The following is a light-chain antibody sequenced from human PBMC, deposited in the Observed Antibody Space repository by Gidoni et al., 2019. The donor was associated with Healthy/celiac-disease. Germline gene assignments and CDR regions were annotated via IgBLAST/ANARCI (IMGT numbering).Light chain of an antibody. J-gene: IGKJ1*01. CDR3: QQSYSTPWT. Sequence: DIQLTQLPSSLSASVGDRAITTCRASQSISTYLNWYQQKPGNAPKLLIYAASSLQSGVPSRFSGSGSGTDFTLTISSLQPEDFATYYCQQSYSTPWTFGQXTKVEIK. CDR2: AAS. CDR1: QSISTY. V-gene: IGKV1-39*01.